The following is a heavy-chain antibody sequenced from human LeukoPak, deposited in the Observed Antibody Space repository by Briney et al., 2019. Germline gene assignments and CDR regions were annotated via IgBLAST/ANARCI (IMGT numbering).Heavy chain of an antibody. D-gene: IGHD3-16*01. Sequence: GGSLRLSCAASGFTVSSNYMSWVRQAPGEGLEWVSVIYSGGSTYYADSVKGRFTISRDNSKNTLYLQMNSLRAGDTAVYYCAREGAPYGMDVWGQGTTVTVSS. J-gene: IGHJ6*02. CDR1: GFTVSSNY. CDR3: AREGAPYGMDV. CDR2: IYSGGST. V-gene: IGHV3-53*01.